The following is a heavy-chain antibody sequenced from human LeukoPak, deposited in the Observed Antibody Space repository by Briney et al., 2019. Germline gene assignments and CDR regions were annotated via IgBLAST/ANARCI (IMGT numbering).Heavy chain of an antibody. J-gene: IGHJ4*02. V-gene: IGHV3-74*01. CDR3: RHGNSSGDY. CDR2: INVDGSRT. Sequence: GGSLRLSCIASGFTFSTSWMNWVRQPAGKGLVWVSRINVDGSRTVYADSVKGRFTISRDNAKNALYLQMNSLRAEDTAVYYCRHGNSSGDYWGQGTLVTVSS. D-gene: IGHD6-6*01. CDR1: GFTFSTSW.